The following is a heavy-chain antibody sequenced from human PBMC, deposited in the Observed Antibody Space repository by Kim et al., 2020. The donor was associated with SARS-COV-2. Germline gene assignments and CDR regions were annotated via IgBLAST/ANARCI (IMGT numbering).Heavy chain of an antibody. CDR3: ARARPYYDILIGTYYYYMDV. D-gene: IGHD3-9*01. CDR2: IYYSGST. V-gene: IGHV4-59*01. CDR1: GGSISSYY. Sequence: SETLSLTCTVSGGSISSYYWSWIRQPPGKGLEWIGYIYYSGSTNYNPSLKSRVTISVDTSKNQFSLKLSSVTAADTAVYYCARARPYYDILIGTYYYYMDVWGKGTTVTVSS. J-gene: IGHJ6*03.